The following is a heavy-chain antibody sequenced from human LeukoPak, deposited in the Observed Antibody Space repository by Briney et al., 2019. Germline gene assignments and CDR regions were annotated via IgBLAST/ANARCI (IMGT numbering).Heavy chain of an antibody. CDR3: ARGKRGYSSSWYDY. J-gene: IGHJ4*02. Sequence: SETLSLTCAVSGGSISSSNWWSWVRQPPGKGLEWIGEIYHSGSTNYNPSLKSRVTISVDTSKNQFSLKLSSVTAADTAVYYCARGKRGYSSSWYDYWGQGTLVTVSS. CDR1: GGSISSSNW. V-gene: IGHV4-4*02. CDR2: IYHSGST. D-gene: IGHD6-13*01.